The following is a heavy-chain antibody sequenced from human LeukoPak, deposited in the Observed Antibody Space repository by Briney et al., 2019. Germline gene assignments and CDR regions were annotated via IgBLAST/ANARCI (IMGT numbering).Heavy chain of an antibody. CDR3: ARGGAVAGHNWVDS. J-gene: IGHJ5*01. CDR2: MNPNNGNT. Sequence: ASVKVSCKASGYTFTNYDIHWVRQATGQGLEWMGWMNPNNGNTGYAQKFQGRVSMTRSTSTVTAYIELTGLRSEDMAVYYCARGGAVAGHNWVDSWGQGTLVTVST. CDR1: GYTFTNYD. D-gene: IGHD6-19*01. V-gene: IGHV1-8*01.